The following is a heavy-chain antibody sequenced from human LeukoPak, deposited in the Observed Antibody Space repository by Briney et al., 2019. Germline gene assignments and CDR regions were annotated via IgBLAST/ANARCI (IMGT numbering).Heavy chain of an antibody. CDR3: ARDHRYSSGWIDY. CDR2: INHSGST. J-gene: IGHJ4*02. CDR1: GGSISSGSYY. D-gene: IGHD6-19*01. V-gene: IGHV4-39*07. Sequence: SETLSLTCTVSGGSISSGSYYWSWIRQPPGKGLEWIGEINHSGSTNYNPSLKSRVTISVDTSKNQFSLKLSSVTAADTAVYYCARDHRYSSGWIDYWGQGTLVTVSS.